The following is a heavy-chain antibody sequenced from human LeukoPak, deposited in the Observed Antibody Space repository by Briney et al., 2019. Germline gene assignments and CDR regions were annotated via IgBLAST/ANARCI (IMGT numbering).Heavy chain of an antibody. CDR2: ISGSGGST. J-gene: IGHJ4*02. D-gene: IGHD3-16*02. Sequence: PGGFLRLSCAASGFTFSSYAMSWVRQAPGKGLEWVSAISGSGGSTYYADSVKGRFTISRDNSKNTLYLQMNSLRAEDTAVYYCATPFTFGGVIVKDPTRWGQGTLVTVSS. V-gene: IGHV3-23*01. CDR1: GFTFSSYA. CDR3: ATPFTFGGVIVKDPTR.